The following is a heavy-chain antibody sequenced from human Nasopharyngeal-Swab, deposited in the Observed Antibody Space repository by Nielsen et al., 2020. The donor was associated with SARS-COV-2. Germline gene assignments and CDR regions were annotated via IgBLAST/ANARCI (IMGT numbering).Heavy chain of an antibody. J-gene: IGHJ4*02. D-gene: IGHD6-19*01. CDR1: GLAFSGYW. CDR2: INQAGSEK. V-gene: IGHV3-7*05. CDR3: ARDQTVAGYDFDY. Sequence: GESLKISCTVSGLAFSGYWMSWVRQAPGKGLEWVANINQAGSEKYYVDSVKGRFTISRDNAKNSLLLEMNSLSAEDTAVYYCARDQTVAGYDFDYWGQGTLVTVSS.